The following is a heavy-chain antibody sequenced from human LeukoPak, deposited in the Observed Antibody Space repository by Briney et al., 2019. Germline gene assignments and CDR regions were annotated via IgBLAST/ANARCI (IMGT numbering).Heavy chain of an antibody. CDR1: GYTFTSYD. CDR3: ARGSGDYVGFDY. Sequence: ASVKVSCKASGYTFTSYDINWVRQATGQGLEWMGWMNPNSGNTGYAQKFQGRVTITRNTSISTAYMELSSLRSEDTAVYYCARGSGDYVGFDYWGQGTLVTVSS. D-gene: IGHD4-17*01. CDR2: MNPNSGNT. J-gene: IGHJ4*02. V-gene: IGHV1-8*03.